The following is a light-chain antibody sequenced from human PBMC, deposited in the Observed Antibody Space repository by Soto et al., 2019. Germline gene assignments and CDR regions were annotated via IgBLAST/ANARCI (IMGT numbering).Light chain of an antibody. CDR3: HQYHFRWT. Sequence: EILMTQSPATLSVSPGEGATLSCRASQSVSGHFAWYQQKPGQPPRLIISGASTRATGIPARFSGRGSGTEFTLTISSLQSEDSAVYYCHQYHFRWTCGQGTKWIS. V-gene: IGKV3-15*01. CDR1: QSVSGH. J-gene: IGKJ1*01. CDR2: GAS.